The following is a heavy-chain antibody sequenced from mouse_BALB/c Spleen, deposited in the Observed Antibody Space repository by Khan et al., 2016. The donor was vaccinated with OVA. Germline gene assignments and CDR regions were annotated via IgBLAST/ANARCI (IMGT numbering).Heavy chain of an antibody. CDR2: IISNGGST. V-gene: IGHV5-6-3*01. J-gene: IGHJ2*01. CDR1: GFTFSSYG. CDR3: ARMARTIN. Sequence: EVELVESGGGLVQPGGSLKLTCAVSGFTFSSYGMSWVRQTPDKRLELVATIISNGGSTYYPASVKGRFTISRDNAKNTLYLQMSSLKTEDTAMYYCARMARTINWGQGTTLTVSS.